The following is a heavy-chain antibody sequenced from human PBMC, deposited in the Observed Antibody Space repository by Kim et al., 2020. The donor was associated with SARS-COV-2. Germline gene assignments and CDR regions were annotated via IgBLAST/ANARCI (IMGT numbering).Heavy chain of an antibody. Sequence: VKGRFTISRHKSKNTLYLQMNSLRAEDTAVYYCARLQQLEYYYYYYGMDVWGQGTTVTVSS. CDR3: ARLQQLEYYYYYYGMDV. J-gene: IGHJ6*02. D-gene: IGHD6-13*01. V-gene: IGHV3-53*04.